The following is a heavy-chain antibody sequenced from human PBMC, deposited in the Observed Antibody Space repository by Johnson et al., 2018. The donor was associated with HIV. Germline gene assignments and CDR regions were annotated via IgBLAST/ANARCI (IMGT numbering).Heavy chain of an antibody. V-gene: IGHV3-13*01. J-gene: IGHJ3*02. D-gene: IGHD1-1*01. CDR2: IGTAGET. CDR1: GFTFSSYG. CDR3: ARDHEAVPGAFDI. Sequence: VLLVESGGGVVRPGGSLRLSCAASGFTFSSYGMHWVRQVTGKGLEWVSAIGTAGETNYPGSVKGRFTISRGNAKNSLHLQMNSLRAEDTAVYYCARDHEAVPGAFDIWGQGTMVTVSS.